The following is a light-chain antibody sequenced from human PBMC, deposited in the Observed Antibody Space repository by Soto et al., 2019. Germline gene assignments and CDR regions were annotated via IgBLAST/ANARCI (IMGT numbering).Light chain of an antibody. CDR2: GNN. Sequence: QSVLTQPPSVSGAPGQRVTISCTGSSSNIGAGYDVHWYQQLPGTAPKLLIYGNNNRPSGVPDRFSGSKSGTSASLAITGRQAEDEADYYCQSYDSSLRGSVFGSGTQLTVL. CDR1: SSNIGAGYD. CDR3: QSYDSSLRGSV. J-gene: IGLJ7*01. V-gene: IGLV1-40*01.